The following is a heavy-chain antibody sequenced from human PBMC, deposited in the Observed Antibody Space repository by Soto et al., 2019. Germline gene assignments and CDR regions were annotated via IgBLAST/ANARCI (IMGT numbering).Heavy chain of an antibody. CDR2: IGTYSGNT. CDR3: ATDEGNYLAS. Sequence: QVHLVQSGAEVKEPGASVKVSCKASDYTFTRYTFSWVRQAPGQGLEWMGWIGTYSGNTNSAQKFQGRVTMTTDTSTSTAYMELRSLRSDDTAVYYCATDEGNYLASWGQGTLVTVSS. CDR1: DYTFTRYT. V-gene: IGHV1-18*04. J-gene: IGHJ4*02.